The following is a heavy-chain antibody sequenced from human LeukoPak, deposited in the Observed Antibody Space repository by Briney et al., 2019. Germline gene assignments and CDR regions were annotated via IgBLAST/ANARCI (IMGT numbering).Heavy chain of an antibody. J-gene: IGHJ6*04. V-gene: IGHV3-48*03. CDR2: ISSSGSTI. D-gene: IGHD3-10*02. CDR3: AELGITMIGGV. CDR1: GFTFSDHA. Sequence: GGSLRLSCTASGFTFSDHAMTWVRQAPGKGLEWVSYISSSGSTIYYADSVKGRFTISRDNAKNSLYLQMNSLRAEDTAVYYCAELGITMIGGVWGKGTTVTISS.